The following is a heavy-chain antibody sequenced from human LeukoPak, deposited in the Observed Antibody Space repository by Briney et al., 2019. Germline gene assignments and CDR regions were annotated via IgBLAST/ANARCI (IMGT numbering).Heavy chain of an antibody. Sequence: GGSLRLSCAASGFTFSSYAMNWVRQAPGKGLEWVSYISSSSGTIYYADSVKGRFTISRDNAKNSLYLQMNSLRAEDTAVYYCARVTRYYCGMDVWGQGTTVTVSS. CDR1: GFTFSSYA. V-gene: IGHV3-48*01. CDR3: ARVTRYYCGMDV. CDR2: ISSSSGTI. J-gene: IGHJ6*02.